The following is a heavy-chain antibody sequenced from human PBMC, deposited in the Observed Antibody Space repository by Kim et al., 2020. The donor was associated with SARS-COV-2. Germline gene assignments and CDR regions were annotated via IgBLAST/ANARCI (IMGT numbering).Heavy chain of an antibody. CDR3: ASRGSY. J-gene: IGHJ4*02. CDR1: GGSFSGYY. CDR2: INHSGST. Sequence: SETLSLTCAVYGGSFSGYYWSWIRQPPGKGLEWIGEINHSGSTNYNPSLKSRVTISVDTSKNQFSLKLSSVTAADTAVYYCASRGSYWGQGTLVTVSS. V-gene: IGHV4-34*01.